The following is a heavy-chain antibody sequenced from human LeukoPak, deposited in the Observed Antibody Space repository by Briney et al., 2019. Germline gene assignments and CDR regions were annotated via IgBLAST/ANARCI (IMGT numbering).Heavy chain of an antibody. CDR1: GGSISRGDYY. Sequence: SQTLSLTCTVSGGSISRGDYYWSWIRQPPGKGLEWIRYIYYSGSTYYNPSLKSRVTISVDTSKNQFSLKLSSVTAADTAVYYCAGVGDYYDSSGYRNHPWGQGTLVTVSS. D-gene: IGHD3-22*01. CDR3: AGVGDYYDSSGYRNHP. CDR2: IYYSGST. V-gene: IGHV4-30-4*08. J-gene: IGHJ5*02.